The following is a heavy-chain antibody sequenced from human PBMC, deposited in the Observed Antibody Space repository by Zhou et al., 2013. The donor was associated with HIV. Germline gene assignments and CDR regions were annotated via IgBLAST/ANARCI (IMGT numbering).Heavy chain of an antibody. V-gene: IGHV1-18*01. D-gene: IGHD2-15*01. J-gene: IGHJ4*02. CDR1: GGTFSSHV. Sequence: QVQLVQSGAEVKKPGSSVKVSCKASGGTFSSHVITWVRQAPGQGLEWMGWISGYNGKTKYAQKLQGRVTMTTDTSTNTAHMELRRLTSDDTAVYFCARSGYGRPADYWGQGTLVTVSS. CDR2: ISGYNGKT. CDR3: ARSGYGRPADY.